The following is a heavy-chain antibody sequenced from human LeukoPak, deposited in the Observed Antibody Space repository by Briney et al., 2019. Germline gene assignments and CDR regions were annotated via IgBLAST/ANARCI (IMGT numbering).Heavy chain of an antibody. CDR1: VFTFSRCA. V-gene: IGHV3-30*02. CDR3: AKDLTGGWSLDY. Sequence: PGGSLRLSCAASVFTFSRCAMHWVRQAPGKGLEWVALIQYDGNDKNYADSVKGRFTISRDNSKNTLYLQMNSLRAEDTAVYYCAKDLTGGWSLDYWGQGTLVTVSS. J-gene: IGHJ4*02. D-gene: IGHD6-19*01. CDR2: IQYDGNDK.